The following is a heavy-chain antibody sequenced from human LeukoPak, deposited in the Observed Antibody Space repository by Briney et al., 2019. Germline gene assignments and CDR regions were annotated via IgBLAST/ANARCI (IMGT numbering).Heavy chain of an antibody. CDR1: GFTFSSYG. CDR3: AKDRSTYYYDSSGYYYDY. V-gene: IGHV3-30*18. J-gene: IGHJ4*02. CDR2: ISYDESNK. D-gene: IGHD3-22*01. Sequence: PGGSLRLSCAASGFTFSSYGMHWVRQAPGKGLEWVAVISYDESNKYYADSVKGRFTISRDNSKNTLYLQMNSLRAEDTAVYYCAKDRSTYYYDSSGYYYDYWGQGTLVTVSS.